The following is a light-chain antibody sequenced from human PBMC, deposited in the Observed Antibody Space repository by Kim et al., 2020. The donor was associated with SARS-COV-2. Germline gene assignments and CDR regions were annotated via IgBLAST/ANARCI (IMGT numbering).Light chain of an antibody. Sequence: ALGQTVRSTCQGDSLRSYYASWYEQKPGQAPVLVIYGKNNRPSGIPDRFSGSSSGNTASLTITGAQAEDEADYYCNSRDNSGNHRVFGGGTQLTVL. J-gene: IGLJ3*02. CDR3: NSRDNSGNHRV. CDR2: GKN. CDR1: SLRSYY. V-gene: IGLV3-19*01.